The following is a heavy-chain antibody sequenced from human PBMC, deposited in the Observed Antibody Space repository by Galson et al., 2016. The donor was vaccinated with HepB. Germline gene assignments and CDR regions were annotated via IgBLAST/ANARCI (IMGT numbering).Heavy chain of an antibody. D-gene: IGHD1-14*01. V-gene: IGHV6-1*01. CDR3: ARGPSGGMDV. J-gene: IGHJ6*02. CDR2: TYYRAKWLN. Sequence: CAISGDSVSSNSAIWNWIRQSPSRGLEWLGRTYYRAKWLNDYAVSVRSRISINPDTSKNQFSLQLNSVTPEDTAGYFCARGPSGGMDVWGQGTTVTVSS. CDR1: GDSVSSNSAI.